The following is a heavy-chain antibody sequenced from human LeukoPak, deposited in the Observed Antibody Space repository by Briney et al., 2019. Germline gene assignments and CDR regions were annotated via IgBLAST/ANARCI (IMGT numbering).Heavy chain of an antibody. CDR1: GFTFSSYA. D-gene: IGHD3-22*01. V-gene: IGHV3-23*01. J-gene: IGHJ4*02. CDR2: ISGSGGST. Sequence: GGSLRLSCAASGFTFSSYAMSWVRQAPGKGLEWVSAISGSGGSTYYADSVEGRFTISRDNSKNTLYLQMNSLRAEDTAVYYCAKGTYYYDSSGYYYFDYWGQGTLVTVSS. CDR3: AKGTYYYDSSGYYYFDY.